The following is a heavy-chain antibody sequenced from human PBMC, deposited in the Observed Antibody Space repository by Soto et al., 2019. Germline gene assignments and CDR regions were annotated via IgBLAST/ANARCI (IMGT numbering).Heavy chain of an antibody. D-gene: IGHD3-3*01. CDR1: GFTFSSYA. V-gene: IGHV3-23*01. CDR2: ISGSGGIT. Sequence: GGSLRLSCAASGFTFSSYAMSWVRQAPGKGLEWVSAISGSGGITYYADSVKGRFTISRDNSKNTLYLQMNSLRAEDTAVYYCAKGAYDFWSGFYVTYYCYFGMDVCGQGSTVPVS. J-gene: IGHJ6*02. CDR3: AKGAYDFWSGFYVTYYCYFGMDV.